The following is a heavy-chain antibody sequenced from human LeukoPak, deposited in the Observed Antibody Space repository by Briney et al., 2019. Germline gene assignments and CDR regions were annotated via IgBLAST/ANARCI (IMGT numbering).Heavy chain of an antibody. J-gene: IGHJ4*02. V-gene: IGHV1-2*02. Sequence: ASVKVSCKASGYFLAAYYMHWVRLAPGQGLEWMGWINPTSGGANYAQKFQGRVTLTRNTSLSTVYMEINGLRFDDSGVYFCARDVYRFLRYHFDVWGQGTPVTVFS. CDR1: GYFLAAYY. CDR3: ARDVYRFLRYHFDV. CDR2: INPTSGGA. D-gene: IGHD5/OR15-5a*01.